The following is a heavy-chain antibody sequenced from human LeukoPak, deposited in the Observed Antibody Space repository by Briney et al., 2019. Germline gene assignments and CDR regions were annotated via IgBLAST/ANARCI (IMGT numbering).Heavy chain of an antibody. CDR2: INHSGST. Sequence: SETLSLTCAVYGGSFSGYYWSWIRQPPGKGLEWIGEINHSGSTNYNPSLKSRVTISVDTSKNQFSLKLSSVTAADTAVYYCARENREGQLGRSFDYWGQGTLVTVSS. CDR1: GGSFSGYY. CDR3: ARENREGQLGRSFDY. D-gene: IGHD5-18*01. V-gene: IGHV4-34*01. J-gene: IGHJ4*02.